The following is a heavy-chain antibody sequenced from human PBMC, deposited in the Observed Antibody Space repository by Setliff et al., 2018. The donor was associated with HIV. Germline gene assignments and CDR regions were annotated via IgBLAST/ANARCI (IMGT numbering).Heavy chain of an antibody. V-gene: IGHV4-38-2*01. CDR2: HYHDGTS. CDR3: ARRAGNWGLNWFDP. Sequence: SETLSLTCDFSGSSITTTYFWAWIRLPPGKGLEWVGSHYHDGTSFYNLSLKSRVTVSLDTSKNQFSLKLQSVTAADTAVYYCARRAGNWGLNWFDPWGQGTQVTVSS. J-gene: IGHJ5*02. D-gene: IGHD3-10*01. CDR1: GSSITTTYF.